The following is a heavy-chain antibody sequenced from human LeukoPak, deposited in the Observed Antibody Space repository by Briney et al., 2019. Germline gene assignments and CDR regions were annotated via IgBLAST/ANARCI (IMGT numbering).Heavy chain of an antibody. CDR1: GFTFSSYG. V-gene: IGHV3-33*01. Sequence: GRSLRLSCAASGFTFSSYGMHWVRQAPGKGLEWVAVIWYDGSNEYYADSVKGRFTISRDNFKNTLYLQMNSLRAEDTAVYYCAREIYCTGTNCRRSYYYYHYYGMDVWGQGTTVTVSS. CDR3: AREIYCTGTNCRRSYYYYHYYGMDV. J-gene: IGHJ6*02. D-gene: IGHD2-2*01. CDR2: IWYDGSNE.